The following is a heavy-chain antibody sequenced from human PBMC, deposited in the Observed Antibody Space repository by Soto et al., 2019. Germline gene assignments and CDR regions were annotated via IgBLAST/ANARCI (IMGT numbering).Heavy chain of an antibody. J-gene: IGHJ6*02. CDR2: IYHSGST. Sequence: SETLSLTCAVSGVSISSSNWWNWVRQPPGKGLEWIGEIYHSGSTSHNPSLKSRITISVDKSKNQFSLRLSSVTAADTAMYYCASVGGDGYYYYGMDAWGQGTTVTVSS. CDR3: ASVGGDGYYYYGMDA. CDR1: GVSISSSNW. V-gene: IGHV4-4*02. D-gene: IGHD3-10*01.